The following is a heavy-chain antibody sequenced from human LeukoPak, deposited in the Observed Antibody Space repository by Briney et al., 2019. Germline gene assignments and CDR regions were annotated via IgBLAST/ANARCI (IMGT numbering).Heavy chain of an antibody. J-gene: IGHJ4*02. V-gene: IGHV3-23*01. CDR1: GFTFSSYA. CDR2: ISGSGGST. Sequence: PGGSLRLSCAASGFTFSSYAMSWVRQAPGRGLEWVSAISGSGGSTYYADSVKGRFTISRDNSKNTLYLQMNSLRAEDTAVYYCAKANDDFWSGYSNFDYWGQGTLVTVSS. CDR3: AKANDDFWSGYSNFDY. D-gene: IGHD3-3*01.